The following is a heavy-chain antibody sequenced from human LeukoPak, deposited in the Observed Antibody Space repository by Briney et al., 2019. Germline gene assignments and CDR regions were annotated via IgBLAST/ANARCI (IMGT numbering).Heavy chain of an antibody. Sequence: PSETLSLTCTVSGGSISSSSYYWGWIRQPPGKGLEWIGSIYYSGSTYYNPSLKSRVTIFVDTSKNQSSLKLSSVTAADTAVYYCARRYSGYDSGWFDPWGQGTLVTVSS. CDR1: GGSISSSSYY. J-gene: IGHJ5*02. CDR3: ARRYSGYDSGWFDP. CDR2: IYYSGST. D-gene: IGHD5-12*01. V-gene: IGHV4-39*01.